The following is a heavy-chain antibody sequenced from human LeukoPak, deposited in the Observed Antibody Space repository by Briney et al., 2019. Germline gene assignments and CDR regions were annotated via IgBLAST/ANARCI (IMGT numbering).Heavy chain of an antibody. CDR1: GFTFSGSA. CDR3: ARETTYSSGPLFDY. J-gene: IGHJ4*02. CDR2: ISTISSTI. D-gene: IGHD6-19*01. Sequence: GGSLRLSCAASGFTFSGSAMYWVRQASGKGLEWVSYISTISSTIYYADSVKGRFTISRDNSKNTLYLQMNSLRAEDTAVYYCARETTYSSGPLFDYWGQGTLVTVSS. V-gene: IGHV3-48*01.